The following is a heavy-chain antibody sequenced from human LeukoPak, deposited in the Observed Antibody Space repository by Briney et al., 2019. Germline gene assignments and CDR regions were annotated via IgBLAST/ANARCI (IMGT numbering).Heavy chain of an antibody. CDR2: IYSGGST. J-gene: IGHJ4*02. V-gene: IGHV3-66*01. Sequence: GGSLRLSCEVSGFTVSSKYLSWVRQAPGKGLEWVSLIYSGGSTYYADSVKGRFTISRDNSENTLYLQMNSLRAEDTAMYYCARDQYSSGWYDYWGQGTLVTVSS. D-gene: IGHD6-19*01. CDR3: ARDQYSSGWYDY. CDR1: GFTVSSKY.